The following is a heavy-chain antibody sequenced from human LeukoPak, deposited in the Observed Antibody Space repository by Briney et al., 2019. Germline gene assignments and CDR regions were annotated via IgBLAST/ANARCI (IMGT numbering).Heavy chain of an antibody. Sequence: GGSLRLSCAASGFTVSSNYMSWVRQAPGKGLEWVSVIYTGGSTFYADSVRGRFTISRDNSKNTLYLQMNSLRAEDTAVYYCARDKDPALWYVGDVWGKGTTVTVSS. CDR2: IYTGGST. V-gene: IGHV3-53*01. J-gene: IGHJ6*04. D-gene: IGHD5-18*01. CDR3: ARDKDPALWYVGDV. CDR1: GFTVSSNY.